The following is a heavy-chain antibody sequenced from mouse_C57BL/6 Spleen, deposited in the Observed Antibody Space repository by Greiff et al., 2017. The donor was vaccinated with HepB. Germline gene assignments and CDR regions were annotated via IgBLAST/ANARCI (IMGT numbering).Heavy chain of an antibody. Sequence: QRPGQGLEWIGNIYPSDSETHYNQKFKDKATLTVDKSSSTAYMQLSSLTSEDSAVYYCARGATDAMDYWGQGTSVTVSS. CDR3: ARGATDAMDY. CDR2: IYPSDSET. V-gene: IGHV1-61*01. D-gene: IGHD6-1*01. J-gene: IGHJ4*01.